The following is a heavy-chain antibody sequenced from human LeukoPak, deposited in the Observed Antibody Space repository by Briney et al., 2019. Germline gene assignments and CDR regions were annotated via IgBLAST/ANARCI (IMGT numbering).Heavy chain of an antibody. J-gene: IGHJ3*02. V-gene: IGHV4-34*01. CDR1: GGSFSGYY. Sequence: SETLSLTCAVYGGSFSGYYWSWIRQPPGKGLEWIGEINHSGSTNYNPSLKSRVTISVDTSKNQFSLKLSSVTAADTAVYYCAKDRALRFLEWLLGSAFDIWGQGTMVTVSS. D-gene: IGHD3-3*01. CDR3: AKDRALRFLEWLLGSAFDI. CDR2: INHSGST.